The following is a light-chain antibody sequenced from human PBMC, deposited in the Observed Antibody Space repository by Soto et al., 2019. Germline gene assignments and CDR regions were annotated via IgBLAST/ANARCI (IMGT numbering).Light chain of an antibody. CDR3: QQYYNTPYT. CDR1: QSLLYSSNNKNY. J-gene: IGKJ2*01. Sequence: DVVLTQSPDSLPVSLGERATINCKSSQSLLYSSNNKNYLAWYQQNPGQPPKLLIYWASTRESGVPDRFSGSGSGTDFPITISGQQAEDVAVYYCQQYYNTPYTFGQGTKLEIK. CDR2: WAS. V-gene: IGKV4-1*01.